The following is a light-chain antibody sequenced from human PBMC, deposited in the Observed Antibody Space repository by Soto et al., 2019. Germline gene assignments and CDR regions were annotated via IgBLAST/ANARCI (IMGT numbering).Light chain of an antibody. V-gene: IGKV3-11*01. J-gene: IGKJ4*01. Sequence: EIVLIQSPATLSLSPGERATLSCRASQSVSSYLAWYQQKPGQAPRLLIYDASNRATGIPARFSGSGSGTDFTLTISSLEPEDFAVYYCQQRSNWPLVTFGGGTKVDIK. CDR1: QSVSSY. CDR2: DAS. CDR3: QQRSNWPLVT.